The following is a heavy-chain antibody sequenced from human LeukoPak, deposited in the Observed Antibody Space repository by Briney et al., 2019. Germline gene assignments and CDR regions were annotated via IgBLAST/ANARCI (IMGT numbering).Heavy chain of an antibody. J-gene: IGHJ5*02. D-gene: IGHD6-13*01. V-gene: IGHV3-23*01. CDR2: IDNSGDYT. Sequence: PGGSLRLSCAVSGFIYNTYAMTWVRQAPGKGLERVSSIDNSGDYTYYADSVKGRFTISRDNSRNTLYLQMSSLRVKDTALYYCGKQFSSSWQFDPRGQGTLVTVSS. CDR3: GKQFSSSWQFDP. CDR1: GFIYNTYA.